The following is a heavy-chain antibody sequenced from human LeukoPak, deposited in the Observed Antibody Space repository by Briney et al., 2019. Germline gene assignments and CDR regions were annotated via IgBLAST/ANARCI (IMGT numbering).Heavy chain of an antibody. CDR3: ARVSAGSVILDP. CDR2: ISSNGGST. D-gene: IGHD3-16*01. J-gene: IGHJ5*02. Sequence: GGSLRLSCSASGFTFSWHAMHWVRQAPGKGLEYVSAISSNGGSTYYADSVKGRFTISRDNSKNTLYLQMSRVRDEDTAVFYCARVSAGSVILDPWGQGTLVTVSS. V-gene: IGHV3-64D*06. CDR1: GFTFSWHA.